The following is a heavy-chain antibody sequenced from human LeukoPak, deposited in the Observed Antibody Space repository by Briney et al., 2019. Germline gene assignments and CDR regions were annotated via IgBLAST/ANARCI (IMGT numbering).Heavy chain of an antibody. CDR2: INVRGDAT. V-gene: IGHV3-23*01. D-gene: IGHD3-10*01. CDR1: GFTFNSFA. Sequence: GGSLRLSCAASGFTFNSFAFTWVRQAPGRGLEWVSAINVRGDATFYAESVRGRFTISRDNSKNTLYLQMNSLRAEDTAIYYCAKWGLWFGEPTDYWGQGTLVTVSS. J-gene: IGHJ4*02. CDR3: AKWGLWFGEPTDY.